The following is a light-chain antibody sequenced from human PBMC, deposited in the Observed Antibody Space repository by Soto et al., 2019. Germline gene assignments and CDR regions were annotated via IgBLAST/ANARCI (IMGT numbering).Light chain of an antibody. Sequence: QAVVTQPPSASGAPGQRVTISCSGSSSNIGSNYVYWYQQLPGTAPKLLIYRNNQRRSGVPDRFSGSESGTSVSLAISGLRSEDEANYYCAAWDDSLSGVLFGGGTKLTVL. CDR3: AAWDDSLSGVL. V-gene: IGLV1-47*01. CDR2: RNN. J-gene: IGLJ2*01. CDR1: SSNIGSNY.